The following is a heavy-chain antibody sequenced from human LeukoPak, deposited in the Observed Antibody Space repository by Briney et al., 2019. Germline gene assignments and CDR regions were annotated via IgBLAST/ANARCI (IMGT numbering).Heavy chain of an antibody. CDR2: IYYSGST. V-gene: IGHV4-39*01. Sequence: SETLSLTCTVSGGSISSSSYYWGWIRQPPGKGLEWIGSIYYSGSTYYNPSLKSRVTISVDTSKNQFSLKLSSVTAADTAVYYCARRPPGTGLDYWGQGTLVTVSS. CDR3: ARRPPGTGLDY. CDR1: GGSISSSSYY. D-gene: IGHD1-14*01. J-gene: IGHJ4*02.